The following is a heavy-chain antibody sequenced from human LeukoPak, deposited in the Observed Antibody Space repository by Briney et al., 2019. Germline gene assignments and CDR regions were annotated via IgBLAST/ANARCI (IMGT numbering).Heavy chain of an antibody. CDR2: INPNSGGT. V-gene: IGHV1-2*02. J-gene: IGHJ2*01. CDR3: ARDRSADYWYFDL. CDR1: GYTFTGYY. Sequence: ASVKVSCKASGYTFTGYYMHWVRQAPGQGLEWMGWINPNSGGTNYAQKFQGRFTMTRDTSISTAYMELSRLRSDDTAVYYCARDRSADYWYFDLWGRGTLVTVSS.